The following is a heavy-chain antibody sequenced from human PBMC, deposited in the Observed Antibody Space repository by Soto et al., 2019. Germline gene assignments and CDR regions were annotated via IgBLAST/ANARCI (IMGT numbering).Heavy chain of an antibody. CDR1: GFTFSDHH. V-gene: IGHV3-72*01. D-gene: IGHD3-10*01. J-gene: IGHJ4*02. Sequence: EVQLVESGGGLVQPGGSLRLSCAASGFTFSDHHKDWVRQAPGKGLEWVGRIRDKADSYTTVYAASVKGRFTISRDDSRNSMYLQMNSLKNEDTAVYYCAAIRGVVGYWGQGTLVTVSS. CDR3: AAIRGVVGY. CDR2: IRDKADSYTT.